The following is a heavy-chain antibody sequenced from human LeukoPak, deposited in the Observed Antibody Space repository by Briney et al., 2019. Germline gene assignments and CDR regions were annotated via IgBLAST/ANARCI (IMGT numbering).Heavy chain of an antibody. CDR3: AKDRPTTVVTPDAFDI. Sequence: GGSLRLSCAASGFTFSSYAMSWVRQAPGKGLEWVSGISGSGGSTYYADSVKGRFTISRDSSKNTLYLQMNSLRAEDTAVYYCAKDRPTTVVTPDAFDIWGQGTMVTVSS. J-gene: IGHJ3*02. V-gene: IGHV3-23*01. D-gene: IGHD4-23*01. CDR1: GFTFSSYA. CDR2: ISGSGGST.